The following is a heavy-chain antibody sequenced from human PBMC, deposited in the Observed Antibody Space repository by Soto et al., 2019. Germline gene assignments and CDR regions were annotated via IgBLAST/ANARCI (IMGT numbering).Heavy chain of an antibody. V-gene: IGHV1-69*12. D-gene: IGHD6-19*01. Sequence: QVQLVQSGAEVKKPGSSVKVSCKASGGTFSSYAISWVRQAPGQGLEWMGGIIPIFGTANNAQKFQGRVTITADESTSTAYMELSSLRSEDTVVYYCARNPLDSSGWYGNWFDPWGQGTLVTVSS. CDR2: IIPIFGTA. CDR3: ARNPLDSSGWYGNWFDP. J-gene: IGHJ5*02. CDR1: GGTFSSYA.